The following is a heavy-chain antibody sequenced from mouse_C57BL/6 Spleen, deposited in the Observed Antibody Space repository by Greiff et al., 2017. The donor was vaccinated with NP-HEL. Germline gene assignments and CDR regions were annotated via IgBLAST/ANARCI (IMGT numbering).Heavy chain of an antibody. CDR3: ARGATVVPRGYFDV. J-gene: IGHJ1*03. CDR1: GYTFTSYC. D-gene: IGHD1-1*01. V-gene: IGHV1-64*01. CDR2: IHPNSGST. Sequence: QVQLQQPGAELVKPGASVKLSCKASGYTFTSYCMHWVKQRPGQGLEWIGMIHPNSGSTNYNEKFKSKATLTVDKSSSPAYMQLSSLTSEDSAVYDCARGATVVPRGYFDVWGTGTTVTVSS.